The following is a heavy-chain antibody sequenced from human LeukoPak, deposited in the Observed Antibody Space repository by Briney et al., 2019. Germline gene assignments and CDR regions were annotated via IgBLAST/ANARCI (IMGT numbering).Heavy chain of an antibody. CDR3: ARGRGDFWSGYYRGYWFDP. V-gene: IGHV1-8*01. D-gene: IGHD3-3*01. Sequence: ASVKVSCKASGYTFTSYDINWVRPATGQGREWMGWMNPNSGNTGYAQKFQGRVTMTRNTSISTAYMELSSLRSEDTAVYYCARGRGDFWSGYYRGYWFDPWGQGTLVTVSS. CDR2: MNPNSGNT. J-gene: IGHJ5*02. CDR1: GYTFTSYD.